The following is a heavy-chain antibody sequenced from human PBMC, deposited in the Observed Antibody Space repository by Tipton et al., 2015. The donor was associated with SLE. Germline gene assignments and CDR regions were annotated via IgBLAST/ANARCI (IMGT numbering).Heavy chain of an antibody. D-gene: IGHD3-22*01. CDR2: IRYDGSNK. Sequence: GSLRLSCAASGFTFNTYGIHWVRQAPGKGLEWVAFIRYDGSNKYYADSVKGRFTISRDYSKNTLYLQMNSLRAEDTAVYYCAYNRHYYDSTAHGGGGFDIWGQGTMVTVSS. CDR1: GFTFNTYG. V-gene: IGHV3-30*02. CDR3: AYNRHYYDSTAHGGGGFDI. J-gene: IGHJ3*02.